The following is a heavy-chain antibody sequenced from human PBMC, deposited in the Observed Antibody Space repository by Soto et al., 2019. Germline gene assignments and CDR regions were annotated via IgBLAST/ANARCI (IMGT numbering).Heavy chain of an antibody. Sequence: QVQLVESGGGLVKPGGSLRLSCVASGFTFSDYYMSWIRQAPGKGLEWLSYISSSSSYINYADSVKGRFTISRDNAKNSLYLQMSRLRAEDTAVYYCAREGPGSSSWYVDSWGQGTLVTVSS. CDR1: GFTFSDYY. J-gene: IGHJ4*02. D-gene: IGHD6-13*01. CDR3: AREGPGSSSWYVDS. V-gene: IGHV3-11*05. CDR2: ISSSSSYI.